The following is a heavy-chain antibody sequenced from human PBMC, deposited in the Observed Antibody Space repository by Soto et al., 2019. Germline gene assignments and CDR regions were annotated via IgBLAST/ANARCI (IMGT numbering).Heavy chain of an antibody. J-gene: IGHJ6*02. D-gene: IGHD3-3*01. CDR1: GGSISSSSYY. CDR2: IYYSGST. Sequence: QLQLQESGPGLVKPSETLSLTCTVSGGSISSSSYYWGWIRQPPGKGLEWIGSIYYSGSTYYNPSLKSRVTISVDTAKTQFSLKLSSVTAADTAVYYCARHEARDFWRGYPPYGMDVWGQGTTVTVSS. CDR3: ARHEARDFWRGYPPYGMDV. V-gene: IGHV4-39*01.